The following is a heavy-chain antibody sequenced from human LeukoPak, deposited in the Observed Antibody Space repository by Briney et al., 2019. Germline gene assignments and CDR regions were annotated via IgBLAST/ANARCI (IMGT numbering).Heavy chain of an antibody. CDR2: IIPIFGTA. D-gene: IGHD1-7*01. V-gene: IGHV1-69*05. J-gene: IGHJ4*01. Sequence: ASVKVSCKASGGTFSSYAISWVRQAPGQGLEWMGGIIPIFGTANYAQKFQGRVTITTDESTSTAYMELSSLRSEDTAVYYCARGGFARTRTPYYFDYWGHGTLVTVSS. CDR3: ARGGFARTRTPYYFDY. CDR1: GGTFSSYA.